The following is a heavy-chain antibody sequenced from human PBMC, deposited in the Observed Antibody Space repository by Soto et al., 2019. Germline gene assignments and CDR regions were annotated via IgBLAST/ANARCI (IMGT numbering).Heavy chain of an antibody. CDR3: ARARYSSSWGLFDY. J-gene: IGHJ4*02. V-gene: IGHV3-30-3*01. CDR2: ISYDGSNK. D-gene: IGHD6-13*01. Sequence: GGSLRLSCAASGFTFSSYAMHWVRQAPGKGLEWVAVISYDGSNKYYAGSVKGRFTISRDNSKNTLYLQMNSLRAEDTAVYYCARARYSSSWGLFDYWGQGTLVTVSS. CDR1: GFTFSSYA.